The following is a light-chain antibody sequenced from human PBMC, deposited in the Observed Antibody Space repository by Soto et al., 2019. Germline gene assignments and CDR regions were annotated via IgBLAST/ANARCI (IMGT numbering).Light chain of an antibody. J-gene: IGLJ2*01. V-gene: IGLV4-69*01. Sequence: QLVLTQSPSASASLGASVKLTCTLSSGHSSYAIAWHQQQPEKGPRYLMKLNSDGSHSKGDGIPGRFSGSSSGAERYLTISSLQSEDEADYYCQTWGTGVVFGGGTQLTVL. CDR3: QTWGTGVV. CDR1: SGHSSYA. CDR2: LNSDGSH.